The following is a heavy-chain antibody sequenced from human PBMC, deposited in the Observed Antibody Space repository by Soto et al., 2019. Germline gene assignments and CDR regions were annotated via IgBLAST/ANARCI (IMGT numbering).Heavy chain of an antibody. J-gene: IGHJ6*02. D-gene: IGHD3-9*01. CDR1: AGSPIRCY. CDR2: IHSSGST. Sequence: SLPRTVSAGSPIRCYCSWIRQPLEKGLEWIGRIHSSGSTNYNPSLKSRVTMSLDTSNNQFSLKRTSVTAADTALYYCARGVGGVSLNGYGDHQDRLAFWGQGSTVTVSS. V-gene: IGHV4-4*07. CDR3: ARGVGGVSLNGYGDHQDRLAF.